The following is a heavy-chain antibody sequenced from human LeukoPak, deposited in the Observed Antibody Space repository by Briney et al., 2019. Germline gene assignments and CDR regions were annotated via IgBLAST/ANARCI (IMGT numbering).Heavy chain of an antibody. CDR3: AKDRSVLAVAGFDF. CDR2: MSDSGGNT. V-gene: IGHV3-23*01. D-gene: IGHD6-19*01. J-gene: IGHJ4*02. CDR1: GFTFSSYA. Sequence: GGSLRLSCAASGFTFSSYAMSWVRQAPGKGLEWVAAMSDSGGNTYYADSVKGRFTISGDNAKSTLYLHMNSLTAEDTAVYYCAKDRSVLAVAGFDFWGQGTLVTVSS.